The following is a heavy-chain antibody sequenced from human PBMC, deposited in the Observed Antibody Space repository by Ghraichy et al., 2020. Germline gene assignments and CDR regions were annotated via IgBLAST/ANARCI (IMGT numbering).Heavy chain of an antibody. CDR1: GFSVTSNY. J-gene: IGHJ4*02. CDR2: IKTGDTT. V-gene: IGHV3-53*01. CDR3: ARGSAGPFDY. Sequence: GGSLRLSCAASGFSVTSNYMNWVRLAPGKGLEWVSVIKTGDTTYYADSVNGRFTISRDSSKNTLYLQMSSLRADDTAVYYCARGSAGPFDYWGQGTLVTVSS.